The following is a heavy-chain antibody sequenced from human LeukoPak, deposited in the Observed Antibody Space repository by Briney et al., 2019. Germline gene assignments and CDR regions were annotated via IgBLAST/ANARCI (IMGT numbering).Heavy chain of an antibody. CDR3: ARLGAGSSLHYYYYGMDV. CDR2: IYYSGST. D-gene: IGHD2-15*01. J-gene: IGHJ6*02. CDR1: GGSISSYY. V-gene: IGHV4-59*08. Sequence: PSETLSLTCTVSGGSISSYYWSWIRQPPGKGLEWIGYIYYSGSTNYNPSLKSRVTISVDTSKNQFSLKLSSVTAADTAVYYCARLGAGSSLHYYYYGMDVWGQGTTVTVSS.